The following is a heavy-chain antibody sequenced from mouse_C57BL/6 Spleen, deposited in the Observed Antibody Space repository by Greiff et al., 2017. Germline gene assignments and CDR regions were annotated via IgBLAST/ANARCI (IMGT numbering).Heavy chain of an antibody. D-gene: IGHD1-1*01. CDR3: ARHEEYYYGSSYWYYFDY. CDR2: FYPGSGSI. Sequence: QVQLKESGAELVKPGASVKLSCKASGYTFTEYTIHWVKQRSGQGLEWIGWFYPGSGSIKYNEKFKDKATLTADKSSSTVYMELSRLTSEDSAVYFCARHEEYYYGSSYWYYFDYWGQGTTLTVSS. J-gene: IGHJ2*01. CDR1: GYTFTEYT. V-gene: IGHV1-62-2*01.